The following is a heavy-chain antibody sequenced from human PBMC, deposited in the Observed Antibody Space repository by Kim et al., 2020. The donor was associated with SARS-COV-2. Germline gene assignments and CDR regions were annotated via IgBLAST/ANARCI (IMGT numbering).Heavy chain of an antibody. Sequence: GESLKISCKGSGYSFTSYWISWVRQMPGKGLEWMGRIDPSDSYTNYSPSFQGHVTISADKSISTAYLQWSSLKASDTAMYYCARYEVAEPFYYYYGMDVWGQWTTVTVSS. CDR1: GYSFTSYW. J-gene: IGHJ6*02. CDR2: IDPSDSYT. CDR3: ARYEVAEPFYYYYGMDV. D-gene: IGHD1-26*01. V-gene: IGHV5-10-1*01.